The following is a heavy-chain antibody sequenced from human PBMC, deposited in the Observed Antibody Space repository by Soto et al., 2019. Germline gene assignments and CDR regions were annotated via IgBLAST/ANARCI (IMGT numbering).Heavy chain of an antibody. Sequence: GASVKVSCKASGGTFSSYAISWVRQAPGQGLEWMGGIIPIFGTANYAQKFQGRVTITADESTSTAYMELSSLRSEDTAVYYCARDSVTMVRGVYFDYWGQGTLVTVSS. CDR1: GGTFSSYA. CDR2: IIPIFGTA. V-gene: IGHV1-69*13. J-gene: IGHJ4*02. D-gene: IGHD3-10*01. CDR3: ARDSVTMVRGVYFDY.